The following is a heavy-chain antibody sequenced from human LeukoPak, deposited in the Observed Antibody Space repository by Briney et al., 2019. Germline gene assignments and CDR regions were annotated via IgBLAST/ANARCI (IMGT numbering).Heavy chain of an antibody. CDR2: ISYTGNTH. D-gene: IGHD2-21*02. J-gene: IGHJ4*02. CDR1: GASISDDS. V-gene: IGHV4-59*08. CDR3: ARLGNCGNDCYAADY. Sequence: PSETLSLTCSVSGASISDDSWTWIRQPPGKGLDWIGFISYTGNTHHYNPSLKSRVTMSIDTSMNQFSLNLRSVTAADTAVYYCARLGNCGNDCYAADYWGQGTLVTVSS.